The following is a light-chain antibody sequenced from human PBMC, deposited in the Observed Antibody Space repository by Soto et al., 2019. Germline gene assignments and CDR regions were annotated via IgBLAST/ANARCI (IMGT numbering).Light chain of an antibody. CDR3: LQDYSHPWT. CDR1: QDIRHD. V-gene: IGKV1-6*01. Sequence: AIQMTQSPSSLSASVGDRVTIPCRASQDIRHDLGWYQQKPGKPPKVLIYAASSLQSGVPSRFSGSGSGTDFTLTITSLQPEDFATYYCLQDYSHPWTFGQGTKVEFK. CDR2: AAS. J-gene: IGKJ1*01.